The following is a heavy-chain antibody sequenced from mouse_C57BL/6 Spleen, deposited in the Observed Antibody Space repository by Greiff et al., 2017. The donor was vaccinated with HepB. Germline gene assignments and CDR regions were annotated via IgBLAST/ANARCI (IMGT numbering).Heavy chain of an antibody. CDR3: ARDGAYYSNYERFAY. CDR1: GYTFTSYW. V-gene: IGHV1-69*01. D-gene: IGHD2-5*01. Sequence: VQLQQPGAELVMPGASVKLSCKASGYTFTSYWMHWVKQRPGQGLEWIGEIDPSDSYTNYNQKFKGKSTLTVDKSSSTAYMQLSSLTSEDSAVYYCARDGAYYSNYERFAYWGQGTLVTVSA. J-gene: IGHJ3*01. CDR2: IDPSDSYT.